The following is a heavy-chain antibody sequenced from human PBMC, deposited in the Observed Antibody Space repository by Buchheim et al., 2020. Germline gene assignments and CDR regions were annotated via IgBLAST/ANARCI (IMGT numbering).Heavy chain of an antibody. CDR1: GFTFSSYW. V-gene: IGHV3-74*01. Sequence: EVQLVDSGGGLVQPGGSLRLSCAASGFTFSSYWMHWVRQAPGKGPVWVSRINTDGTDTSYADSVTGRFTIPRDNARNTLYLQMNSLEAEDTAVYFCARGGTTGSLDYWGQGTL. D-gene: IGHD1-7*01. CDR2: INTDGTDT. CDR3: ARGGTTGSLDY. J-gene: IGHJ4*02.